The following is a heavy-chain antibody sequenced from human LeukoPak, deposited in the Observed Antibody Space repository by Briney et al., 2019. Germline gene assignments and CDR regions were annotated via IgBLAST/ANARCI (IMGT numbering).Heavy chain of an antibody. CDR2: INHSGST. CDR1: GGSFSGYY. J-gene: IGHJ4*02. CDR3: ARGARYFDY. V-gene: IGHV4-34*01. Sequence: SETLSLTRAVYGGSFSGYYWSWIRQPPGKGLEWIGEINHSGSTNYNPSLKSRVTISVDTSKNQFSLKLSSVTAADTAVYYCARGARYFDYWGQGTLVTVSS.